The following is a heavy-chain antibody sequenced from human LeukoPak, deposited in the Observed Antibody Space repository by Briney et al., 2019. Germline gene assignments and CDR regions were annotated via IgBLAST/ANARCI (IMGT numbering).Heavy chain of an antibody. V-gene: IGHV3-21*01. CDR1: GGSISGYY. D-gene: IGHD6-19*01. J-gene: IGHJ4*02. CDR2: ISNSGFYI. CDR3: ARDGGAGSYYFDY. Sequence: ETLSLTCTVSGGSISGYYWSWSRQPPGKGLEWVSSISNSGFYIYYADSVKGRFTISRDNAKNSLYLLMNSLRAEDTAVYYCARDGGAGSYYFDYWGQGTLVTVSS.